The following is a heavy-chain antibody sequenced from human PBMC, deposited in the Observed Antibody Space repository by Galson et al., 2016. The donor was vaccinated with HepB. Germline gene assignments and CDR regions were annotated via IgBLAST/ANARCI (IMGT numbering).Heavy chain of an antibody. CDR2: ISSSSNSM. D-gene: IGHD3-9*01. V-gene: IGHV3-48*01. Sequence: SLRLSCAASGFIFNSYSMNWVRQAPGKGLEWISYISSSSNSMYYADSVKGRFTISRDNSKSTLYLQMNSLRVEDTAMYYCARDSPIWDWGQGTLVTVSS. CDR1: GFIFNSYS. J-gene: IGHJ4*02. CDR3: ARDSPIWD.